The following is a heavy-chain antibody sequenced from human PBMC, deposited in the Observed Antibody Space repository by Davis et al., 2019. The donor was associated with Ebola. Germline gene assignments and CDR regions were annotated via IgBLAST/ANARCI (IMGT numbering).Heavy chain of an antibody. CDR1: GFTFSTYS. CDR3: ANCDYGGNSGVDF. J-gene: IGHJ4*02. Sequence: GESLKISCAASGFTFSTYSMSWVRQAPGKGLEWVSANSGSGRDTYYADSVKGRFTISRDNSKNTLYLQMNSLRAEDAAVYYCANCDYGGNSGVDFWGQGTLVTVSS. D-gene: IGHD4-23*01. CDR2: NSGSGRDT. V-gene: IGHV3-23*01.